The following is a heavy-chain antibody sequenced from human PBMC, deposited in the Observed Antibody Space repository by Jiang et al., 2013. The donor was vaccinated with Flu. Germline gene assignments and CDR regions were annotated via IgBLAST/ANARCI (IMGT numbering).Heavy chain of an antibody. D-gene: IGHD6-19*01. CDR1: GGPISSSAYY. V-gene: IGHV4-39*01. CDR3: ARLKGSRKYFDF. J-gene: IGHJ4*02. CDR2: SFYSGNT. Sequence: KPSETLSLTCTVSGGPISSSAYYWGWIRQPPGSGLEWIAMSFYSGNTYYNPSLKSRVTMSVDMYKNQFSLNLTSVTAADTAIYYCARLKGSRKYFDFWGRGSLVTVS.